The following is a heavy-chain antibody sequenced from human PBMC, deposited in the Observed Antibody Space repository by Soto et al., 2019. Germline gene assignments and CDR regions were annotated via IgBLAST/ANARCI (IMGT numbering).Heavy chain of an antibody. J-gene: IGHJ4*02. CDR3: ARVAY. Sequence: GGSLRLSCVASGFTFSSSRMNWVRQAPGKGLEWVSFISSGSSDTWYADSVKGRFIISRDNAQNSLFLQMNTLRPEDTAMYYCARVAYWGPGTQVTVSS. V-gene: IGHV3-21*01. CDR2: ISSGSSDT. CDR1: GFTFSSSR.